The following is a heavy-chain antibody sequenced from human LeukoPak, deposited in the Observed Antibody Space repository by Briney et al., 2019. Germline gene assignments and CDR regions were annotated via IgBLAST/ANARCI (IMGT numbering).Heavy chain of an antibody. Sequence: SVKVSCKASGGTFSSYAISWVRQAPGQGLEWMGRIIPILGIANYAQKFQGRVTITADKSTSTAYMELSSLRSEDTAVYYCARGTPGTITFDYWGQGTLVTVSS. CDR3: ARGTPGTITFDY. V-gene: IGHV1-69*04. D-gene: IGHD1-7*01. J-gene: IGHJ4*02. CDR2: IIPILGIA. CDR1: GGTFSSYA.